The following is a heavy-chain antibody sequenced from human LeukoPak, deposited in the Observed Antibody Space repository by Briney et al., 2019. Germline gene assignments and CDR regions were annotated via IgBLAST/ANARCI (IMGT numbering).Heavy chain of an antibody. J-gene: IGHJ4*02. CDR2: TYYRSKWYT. CDR1: GDSVSSNSAT. Sequence: SQTLSLTCAFSGDSVSSNSATWNWIRQSPSRDLAWLGRTYYRSKWYTDYAVSVKSRITINPDTSKTHFSLQLNSVTPEDTAVYYCARGGNFDYWGQGTLVTVSS. V-gene: IGHV6-1*01. D-gene: IGHD3-16*01. CDR3: ARGGNFDY.